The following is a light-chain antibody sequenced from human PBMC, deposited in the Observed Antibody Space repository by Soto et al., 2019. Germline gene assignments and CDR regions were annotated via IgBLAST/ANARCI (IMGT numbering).Light chain of an antibody. Sequence: EKTKSPYSLSASVVDKVTITCQASQDISNSLNWYQQKPGKAPNLLIYEASKLQTGVPSRFSGGGSGTHFTFTISNLQPEDIATYYCQPYDTLPRYTFGLGTKVDI. J-gene: IGKJ2*01. CDR2: EAS. CDR3: QPYDTLPRYT. V-gene: IGKV1-33*01. CDR1: QDISNS.